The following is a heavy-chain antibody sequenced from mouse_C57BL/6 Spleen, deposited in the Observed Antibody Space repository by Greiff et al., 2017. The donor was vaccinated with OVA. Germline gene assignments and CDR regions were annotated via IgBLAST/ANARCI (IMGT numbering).Heavy chain of an antibody. CDR2: IYPSDSET. CDR1: GYTFTSYW. J-gene: IGHJ2*01. Sequence: QVQLQQSGAELVRPGSSVKLSCKASGYTFTSYWMDWVKQRPGQGLEWIGNIYPSDSETHYNQKFKDKATLTVDKSSSTAYMQLSSLTSEDSAVYYCARGGDYRSFDYWGQGTTLTVSS. CDR3: ARGGDYRSFDY. V-gene: IGHV1-61*01. D-gene: IGHD2-4*01.